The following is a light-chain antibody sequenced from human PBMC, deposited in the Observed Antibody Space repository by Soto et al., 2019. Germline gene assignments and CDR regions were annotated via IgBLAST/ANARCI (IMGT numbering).Light chain of an antibody. CDR1: RNTNTW. V-gene: IGKV1-5*01. CDR3: QQSYSIPHP. CDR2: EAS. Sequence: ANRGEINCRASRNTNTWLAWYXQKXGKXXKXXXYEASNLESGVPSRFSGSDDVTDFTLTIISLQPEDFATDFCQQSYSIPHPFGQGTRVDIK. J-gene: IGKJ2*01.